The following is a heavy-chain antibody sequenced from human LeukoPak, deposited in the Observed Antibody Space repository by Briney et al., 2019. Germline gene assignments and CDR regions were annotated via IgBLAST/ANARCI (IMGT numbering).Heavy chain of an antibody. CDR2: ISTSGST. D-gene: IGHD1-1*01. V-gene: IGHV4-61*02. J-gene: IGHJ4*02. CDR1: GGSINSGSFY. Sequence: TLSLPFTVSGGSINSGSFYWRWIRPPAGEGLEWIGRISTSGSTDYNPSLKSRVTISLDTSKNEFALRLNSVTAADTAVYYCARDSYGTAYFYWGQGTLVTVSS. CDR3: ARDSYGTAYFY.